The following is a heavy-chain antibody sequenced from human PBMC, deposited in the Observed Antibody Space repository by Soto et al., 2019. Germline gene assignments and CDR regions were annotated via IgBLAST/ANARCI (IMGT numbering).Heavy chain of an antibody. CDR1: GYTFTTYW. J-gene: IGHJ6*02. CDR2: IDPTDSYT. CDR3: ARQDV. V-gene: IGHV5-10-1*01. Sequence: GGSLKISCNASGYTFTTYWISWVRQMPGKGLEWMGNIDPTDSYTNYSPSFQGHVTISVDKSINTAYLQWSSLKASDTAMYYCARQDVWGQGTTVTVSS.